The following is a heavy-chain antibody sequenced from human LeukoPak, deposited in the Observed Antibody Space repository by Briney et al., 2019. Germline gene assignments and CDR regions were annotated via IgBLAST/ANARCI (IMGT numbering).Heavy chain of an antibody. J-gene: IGHJ4*02. CDR1: GFTFTNYV. Sequence: GGSLRLSCAASGFTFTNYVMSWVRQAPGKGLEWVSGISDSGGSTYYADSVKGRFTISRDNSKNTLYLQMNRLRAEDTAVYYCAKGPLGDVDYWGQGTLVTVSS. D-gene: IGHD4-17*01. V-gene: IGHV3-23*01. CDR2: ISDSGGST. CDR3: AKGPLGDVDY.